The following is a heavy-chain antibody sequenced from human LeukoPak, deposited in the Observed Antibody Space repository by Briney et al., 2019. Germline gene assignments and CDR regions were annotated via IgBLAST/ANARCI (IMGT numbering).Heavy chain of an antibody. J-gene: IGHJ4*02. CDR1: GYTFTSYY. CDR3: ASRSSWDLYYFDY. V-gene: IGHV1-46*01. D-gene: IGHD6-13*01. Sequence: ASVKVSCKASGYTFTSYYMHWVRQAPGQGLEWMGIINPSGGSTSYAQKFQGRVTMTRDMSTSTVYMELSSLRSEDTAVYYCASRSSWDLYYFDYWGQGTLVTVSS. CDR2: INPSGGST.